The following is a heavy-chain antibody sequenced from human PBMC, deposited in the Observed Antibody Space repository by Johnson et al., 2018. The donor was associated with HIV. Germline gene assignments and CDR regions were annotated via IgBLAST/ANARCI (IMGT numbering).Heavy chain of an antibody. Sequence: VQLVESGGGLVQPGGSLRLSCAASAFTVSCNCMSWVRQAPGKGLDWVSVIYSGGSTYYADSVKGRFTHPRDHSKNTLSLQMNSLRAEDTAVYYCARETPGPYFDWSDDAFDIWGQGTMVTVSS. V-gene: IGHV3-66*01. CDR3: ARETPGPYFDWSDDAFDI. CDR1: AFTVSCNC. J-gene: IGHJ3*02. CDR2: IYSGGST. D-gene: IGHD3-9*01.